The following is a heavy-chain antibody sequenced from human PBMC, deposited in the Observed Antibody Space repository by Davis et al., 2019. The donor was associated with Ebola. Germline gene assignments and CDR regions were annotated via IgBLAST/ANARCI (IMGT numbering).Heavy chain of an antibody. Sequence: PGGSLRLSCSVSGFTFRAYAMNWVRQAPGKGLEWVSYINTASTTILYADSVKGRFTISRDNAKNSLYLQMRSLRVEDTAIYYCATDYDFWSGRRQLDFWGQGTLVTVSS. D-gene: IGHD3-3*01. CDR1: GFTFRAYA. CDR2: INTASTTI. CDR3: ATDYDFWSGRRQLDF. J-gene: IGHJ4*02. V-gene: IGHV3-48*03.